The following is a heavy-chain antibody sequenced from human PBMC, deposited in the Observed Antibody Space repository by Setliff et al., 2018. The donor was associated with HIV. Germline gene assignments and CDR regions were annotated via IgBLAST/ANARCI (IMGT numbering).Heavy chain of an antibody. D-gene: IGHD1-26*01. CDR1: GFTFSRYW. CDR3: AKGEWGAFDI. Sequence: PGGSLRLSCAASGFTFSRYWMHWVRQAPGQGLVWVSGINNDTTTTTYADSVKGRFTISRDNAKNSLYLQMNSLRAEDMALYYCAKGEWGAFDIWGQGTMVTVSS. V-gene: IGHV3-74*01. J-gene: IGHJ3*02. CDR2: INNDTTTT.